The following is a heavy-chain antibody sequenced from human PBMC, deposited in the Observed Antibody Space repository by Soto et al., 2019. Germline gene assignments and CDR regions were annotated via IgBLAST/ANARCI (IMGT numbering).Heavy chain of an antibody. CDR2: FSYSGSL. CDR3: AGGPRYWSFAL. V-gene: IGHV4-34*01. D-gene: IGHD1-20*01. J-gene: IGHJ2*01. CDR1: GGSSRAYR. Sequence: GELQQWGPGLLKPSETLSLNCSVYGGSSRAYRWSWIRQSPGEGLEWIGEFSYSGSLNYNPSLKGRVAVSLDTSTNHFSLTMTSVTAADTAVYFCAGGPRYWSFALWGRGTLVTVS.